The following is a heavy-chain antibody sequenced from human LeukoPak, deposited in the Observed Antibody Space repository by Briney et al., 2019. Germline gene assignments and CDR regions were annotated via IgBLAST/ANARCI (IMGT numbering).Heavy chain of an antibody. CDR2: IYYSGST. V-gene: IGHV4-39*01. D-gene: IGHD6-25*01. Sequence: SETLSLTCTFSGGFISGSNYYWAWIRQTPGKGLEWIASIYYSGSTYYDPSLKRRVTISVDTSKNQFSLKLSSVTAADAGVYYCARHPRQTYYFYMDIWGKGTTATISS. J-gene: IGHJ6*03. CDR3: ARHPRQTYYFYMDI. CDR1: GGFISGSNYY.